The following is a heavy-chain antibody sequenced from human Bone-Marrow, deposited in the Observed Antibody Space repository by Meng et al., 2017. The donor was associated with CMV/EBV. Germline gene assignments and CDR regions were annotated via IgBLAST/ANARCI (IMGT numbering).Heavy chain of an antibody. Sequence: GGSLRLSCAASGFTFSNYEMKWVRQAPGKGLEWVSYITVSDTNIDNADSVKGRFTISRDNSKNMLYLQMSSLRVEDTALYYCAKVTVHGCFDYWGQGTLVTVSS. V-gene: IGHV3-48*03. CDR2: ITVSDTNI. CDR1: GFTFSNYE. D-gene: IGHD4-11*01. CDR3: AKVTVHGCFDY. J-gene: IGHJ4*02.